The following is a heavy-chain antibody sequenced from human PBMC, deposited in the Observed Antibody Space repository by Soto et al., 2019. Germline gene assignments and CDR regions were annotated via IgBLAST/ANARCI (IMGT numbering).Heavy chain of an antibody. Sequence: PWGSLRLSCAASGFNFRSYCMHWVRQPPGKGLVWVSRINRDGSITSDADSVRGRFTISRDNAENMLYLPMNSLSAEDTAVHYCARRSAYCGGGCYRPHYYGMDVWGQWTTVTVSS. CDR1: GFNFRSYC. CDR3: ARRSAYCGGGCYRPHYYGMDV. CDR2: INRDGSIT. J-gene: IGHJ6*02. D-gene: IGHD2-21*02. V-gene: IGHV3-74*01.